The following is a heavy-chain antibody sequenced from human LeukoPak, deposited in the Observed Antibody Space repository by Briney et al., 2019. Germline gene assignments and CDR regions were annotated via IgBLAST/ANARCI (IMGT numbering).Heavy chain of an antibody. CDR3: ARSNNRITIFGVVSKPYYMDV. CDR2: INPSGGST. D-gene: IGHD3-3*01. J-gene: IGHJ6*03. Sequence: ASVKVSCKASGYTFTSYYMHWVRQAPGQGLEWMGIINPSGGSTSYAQKSQGRVTMTRDMSTSTVYMELSSLRSEDTAVYYCARSNNRITIFGVVSKPYYMDVWGKGTTVTVSS. V-gene: IGHV1-46*01. CDR1: GYTFTSYY.